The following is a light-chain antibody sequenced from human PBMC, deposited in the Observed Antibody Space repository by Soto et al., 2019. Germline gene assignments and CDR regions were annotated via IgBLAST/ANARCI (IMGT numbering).Light chain of an antibody. V-gene: IGKV3-20*01. J-gene: IGKJ1*01. CDR2: GTF. CDR1: QSVYSDF. CDR3: QQYGSSGT. Sequence: EIVLTQSPGTLSLSPGERATLSCRASQSVYSDFLAWYQHRPGQTPRLLIYGTFIRATGIPDRFSGSGSGTDFALTVSRLEPEDFAVYYCQQYGSSGTFGQGTKVDIK.